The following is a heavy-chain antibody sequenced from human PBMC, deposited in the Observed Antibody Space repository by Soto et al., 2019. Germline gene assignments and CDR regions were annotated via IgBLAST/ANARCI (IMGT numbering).Heavy chain of an antibody. CDR2: INAGNGNT. Sequence: QVQLVQSGAEVKKPGASVKVSCKASGYTFTSYAMHWVRQAPGQRLEWMGWINAGNGNTKYSQKLQGRVTITRDTSASTAHMELSSLRSEDTAVYYCARVLWDYGDYAGHWDWGQGTLVTVSS. CDR3: ARVLWDYGDYAGHWD. CDR1: GYTFTSYA. D-gene: IGHD4-17*01. J-gene: IGHJ4*02. V-gene: IGHV1-3*01.